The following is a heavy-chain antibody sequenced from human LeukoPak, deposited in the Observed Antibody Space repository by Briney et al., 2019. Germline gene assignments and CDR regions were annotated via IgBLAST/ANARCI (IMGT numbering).Heavy chain of an antibody. D-gene: IGHD3-10*01. CDR1: GGSISSSSYY. J-gene: IGHJ5*02. V-gene: IGHV4-61*01. CDR3: ARGYYYGSGSRTRNWFDP. CDR2: IYYSGST. Sequence: PSETLSLTCTVSGGSISSSSYYWSWIRQPPGKGLEWIGYIYYSGSTNYNPSLKSRVTISVDTSKNQFSLKLSSVTAADTAVYYCARGYYYGSGSRTRNWFDPWGQGTLVTVSS.